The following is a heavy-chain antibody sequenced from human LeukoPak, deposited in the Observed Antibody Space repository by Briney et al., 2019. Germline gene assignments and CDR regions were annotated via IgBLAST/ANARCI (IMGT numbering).Heavy chain of an antibody. D-gene: IGHD3-10*01. J-gene: IGHJ6*03. V-gene: IGHV3-30*02. Sequence: GGSLRLSCAASGFTFSSYGMRWVRQAPGKGLEWVAFTRYDGSNKYYADSVKGRFTISRDNSKNTLYLQMNSLRAEDTAVYYCAKVGSTAWGYYYYMDVWGKGTTVTISS. CDR3: AKVGSTAWGYYYYMDV. CDR2: TRYDGSNK. CDR1: GFTFSSYG.